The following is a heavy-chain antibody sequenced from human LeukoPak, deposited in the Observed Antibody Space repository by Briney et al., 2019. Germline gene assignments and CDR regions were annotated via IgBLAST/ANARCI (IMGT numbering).Heavy chain of an antibody. J-gene: IGHJ3*02. CDR2: IYSGGST. CDR1: GFTFSSNY. D-gene: IGHD1-26*01. Sequence: QTGGSLRLSCAASGFTFSSNYMGWVRQAPGKGLEWVSVIYSGGSTYYADSVKGRFTISRDNSKNTLYLQMDSLTCEDTAVFYFTLTIVGATTDAFDISAEGTMVTVSS. CDR3: TLTIVGATTDAFDI. V-gene: IGHV3-66*02.